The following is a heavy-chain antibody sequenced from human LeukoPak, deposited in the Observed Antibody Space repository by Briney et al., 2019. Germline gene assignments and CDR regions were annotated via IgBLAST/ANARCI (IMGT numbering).Heavy chain of an antibody. D-gene: IGHD2-2*01. CDR2: IYPGDSDT. J-gene: IGHJ4*02. Sequence: GESLKISCRGSGYSFTTYWIGWVRLMPGKGLEWMGIIYPGDSDTRYTPSFQGQVTMSADKSINTAYLQWSSLKASDTAMYYCARRQGCSSTSCPPDYWGQGTLVTVSP. CDR1: GYSFTTYW. CDR3: ARRQGCSSTSCPPDY. V-gene: IGHV5-51*01.